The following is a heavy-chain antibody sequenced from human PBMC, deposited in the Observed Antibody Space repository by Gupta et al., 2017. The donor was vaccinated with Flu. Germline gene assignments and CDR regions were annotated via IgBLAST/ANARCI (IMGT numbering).Heavy chain of an antibody. Sequence: VATITGTWSWLRQSPSSGLEWLGRTYYKSKWYQDYAPFVKSRIIFNADPLSNLLPLGLDSVAPEDAAVYYCARGRDCCNHFDHWGQGILVTVSS. D-gene: IGHD2-21*01. CDR2: TYYKSKWYQ. CDR1: VATITGT. V-gene: IGHV6-1*01. J-gene: IGHJ4*02. CDR3: ARGRDCCNHFDH.